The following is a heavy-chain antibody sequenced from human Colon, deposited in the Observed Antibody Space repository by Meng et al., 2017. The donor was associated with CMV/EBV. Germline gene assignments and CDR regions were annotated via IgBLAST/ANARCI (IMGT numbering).Heavy chain of an antibody. CDR3: VRDRGASCTNGVCSYSGMDV. Sequence: GGSLRLSCVASGFSFDSYSMNWVRQAPGKGLEWVSHISTFNSHTYYADSVKDRFTISRDDVKKSVHLLMSSLRAEDTAVYYCVRDRGASCTNGVCSYSGMDVWGQGTTVTVSS. J-gene: IGHJ6*02. D-gene: IGHD2-8*01. V-gene: IGHV3-21*01. CDR1: GFSFDSYS. CDR2: ISTFNSHT.